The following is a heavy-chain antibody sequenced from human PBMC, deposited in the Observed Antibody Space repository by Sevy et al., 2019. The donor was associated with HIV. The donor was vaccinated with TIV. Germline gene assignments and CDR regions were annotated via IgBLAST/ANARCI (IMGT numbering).Heavy chain of an antibody. Sequence: GGSLRLSCTASGFTFSNFGMHWVRQVPGKGLEWVTFIRYDGSDKYYAASVKGRFTISRDDSKNTLYLQMDSLRGEDTAIYYCAKDLAGPGRRYFDYWGQGTLVTVSS. J-gene: IGHJ4*02. CDR3: AKDLAGPGRRYFDY. CDR1: GFTFSNFG. V-gene: IGHV3-30*02. CDR2: IRYDGSDK. D-gene: IGHD6-13*01.